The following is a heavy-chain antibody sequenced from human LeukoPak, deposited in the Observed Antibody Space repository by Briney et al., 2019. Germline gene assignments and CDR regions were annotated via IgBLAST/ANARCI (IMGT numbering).Heavy chain of an antibody. V-gene: IGHV4-59*01. J-gene: IGHJ5*02. CDR1: GGSISSYY. Sequence: SETLSLTCTVSGGSISSYYWSWIRQPPGKGLEWIGYIYYSGSTNYNPSLKSRVTISVDTSKNQFSLKLSSVTAADTAVYYCARDKWSGGGLAQFDPWGQGTLVTVSS. CDR3: ARDKWSGGGLAQFDP. D-gene: IGHD2-15*01. CDR2: IYYSGST.